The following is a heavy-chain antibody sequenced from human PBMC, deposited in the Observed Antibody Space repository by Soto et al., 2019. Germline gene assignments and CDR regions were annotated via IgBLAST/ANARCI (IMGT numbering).Heavy chain of an antibody. CDR2: ISGSGGST. V-gene: IGHV3-23*01. CDR1: GFTFSSYA. J-gene: IGHJ6*04. CDR3: AKLPPYYYGSGSVLDV. D-gene: IGHD3-10*01. Sequence: GGSLRLSCAASGFTFSSYAMSWVRQAPGKGLEWVSAISGSGGSTYYADSVKGRFTISRDNSKNTLYLQMNSLRAEDTAVYYCAKLPPYYYGSGSVLDVWGKGTTVTVSS.